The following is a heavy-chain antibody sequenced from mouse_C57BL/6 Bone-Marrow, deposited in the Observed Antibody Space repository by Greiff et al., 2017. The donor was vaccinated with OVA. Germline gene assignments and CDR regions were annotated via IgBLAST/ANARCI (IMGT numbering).Heavy chain of an antibody. V-gene: IGHV14-3*01. CDR1: GFNIKNTY. CDR3: ARCYDGFLYYFDY. J-gene: IGHJ2*01. Sequence: VQLKQSVAELVRPGASVKLSCTASGFNIKNTYMHWVKQRPEQGLEWIGRIDPANGNTEYAPKFQGKATITADTSSNTAYLQLSSLTSEDTAIYYCARCYDGFLYYFDYWGQGTTLTVSS. CDR2: IDPANGNT. D-gene: IGHD2-3*01.